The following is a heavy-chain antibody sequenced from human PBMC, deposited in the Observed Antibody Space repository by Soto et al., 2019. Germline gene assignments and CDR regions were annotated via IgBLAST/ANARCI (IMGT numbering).Heavy chain of an antibody. Sequence: PSETLSLTCAVYGGSFSGYYWSWIRQPPGKGLEWIGEINHSGSTNYNPSLKSRVTISVDTSKNQFFLKLSSVTAADTAVYYCARGRSSYYGSGSYVAYWFDPWGQGTLVTVS. J-gene: IGHJ5*02. CDR2: INHSGST. CDR3: ARGRSSYYGSGSYVAYWFDP. V-gene: IGHV4-34*01. CDR1: GGSFSGYY. D-gene: IGHD3-10*01.